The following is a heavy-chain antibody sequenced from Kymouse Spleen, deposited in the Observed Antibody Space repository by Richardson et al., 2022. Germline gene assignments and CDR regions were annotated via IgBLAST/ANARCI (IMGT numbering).Heavy chain of an antibody. CDR2: INHSGST. D-gene: IGHD3-9*01. CDR3: ARGRGLRYFDWSYFDY. Sequence: QVQLQQWGAGLLKPSETLSLTCAVYGGSFSGYYWSWIRQPPGKGLEWIGEINHSGSTNYNPSLKSRVTISVDTSKNQFSLKLSSVTAADTAVYYCARGRGLRYFDWSYFDYWGQGTLVTVSS. CDR1: GGSFSGYY. J-gene: IGHJ4*02. V-gene: IGHV4-34*01.